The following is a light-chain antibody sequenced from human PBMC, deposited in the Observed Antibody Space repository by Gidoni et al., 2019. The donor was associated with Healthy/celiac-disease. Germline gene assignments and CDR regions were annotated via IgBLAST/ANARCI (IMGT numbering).Light chain of an antibody. J-gene: IGKJ4*01. CDR3: QQRSNWPPGRT. CDR1: QSVSSY. V-gene: IGKV3-11*01. CDR2: DAS. Sequence: EIVLTQSPATLSLSPGERATLSCMASQSVSSYLAWYQQKPGQAPRLLIYDASNRATGIPARVSGSGSGTDFTLTISSIEPEDFAVYYCQQRSNWPPGRTFGGGTKVEIK.